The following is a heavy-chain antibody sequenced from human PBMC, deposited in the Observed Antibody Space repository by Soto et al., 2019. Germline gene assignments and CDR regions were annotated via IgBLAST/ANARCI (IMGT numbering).Heavy chain of an antibody. V-gene: IGHV4-59*01. CDR3: ARVRGTAGKRYFDY. J-gene: IGHJ4*02. CDR2: TYYSGST. CDR1: GGSMIAYY. D-gene: IGHD6-13*01. Sequence: QVQLQESGPRLVKPSETLSLTCTVSGGSMIAYYWNWMRQPPGKGLQWIGYTYYSGSTTYNPSLKSRVTISVDSSKNQFSLKLDSVTPADTAVYYCARVRGTAGKRYFDYWGPGTLVTVSS.